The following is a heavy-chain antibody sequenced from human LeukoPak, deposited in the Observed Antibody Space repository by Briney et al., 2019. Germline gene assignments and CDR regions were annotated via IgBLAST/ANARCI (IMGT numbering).Heavy chain of an antibody. D-gene: IGHD3-3*01. CDR3: ARDLEFDY. J-gene: IGHJ4*02. CDR1: GFTFSSDT. Sequence: GGSLRLSCAASGFTFSSDTMNWVRQAPGKGLEWVSSISSSSDYIYYADSVKGRFTISRDNAKNSLYLQMNSLRAEDTAVYYCARDLEFDYWGQGTLVTVSS. CDR2: ISSSSDYI. V-gene: IGHV3-21*01.